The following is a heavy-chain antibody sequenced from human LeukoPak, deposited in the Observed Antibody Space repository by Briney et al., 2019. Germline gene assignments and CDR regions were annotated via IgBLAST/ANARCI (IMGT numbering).Heavy chain of an antibody. Sequence: GGSLRLSCAASGFTFSSYAMHWVRQAPGKGLEWVAVISYDGSNKYYADSVKGRFTISRDNSKNTLYLQMNSLRAEDTAVYYCARESPYSSGWYFDYWGQGTLVTVPS. CDR3: ARESPYSSGWYFDY. D-gene: IGHD6-19*01. J-gene: IGHJ4*02. CDR2: ISYDGSNK. V-gene: IGHV3-30-3*01. CDR1: GFTFSSYA.